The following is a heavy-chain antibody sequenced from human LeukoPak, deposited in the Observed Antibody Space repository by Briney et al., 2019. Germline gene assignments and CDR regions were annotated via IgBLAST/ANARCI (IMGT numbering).Heavy chain of an antibody. CDR2: ISSSSSYI. CDR3: ARDIVLIAVAVRGSFDI. V-gene: IGHV3-21*04. CDR1: GFTFSSYS. Sequence: GGSLRLSCAASGFTFSSYSMNWVRQAPGKGLEWVSSISSSSSYIYYADSVKGRFTIPRDNAKNSLYLQMNSLRAEDTALYCCARDIVLIAVAVRGSFDIWGQGTMVTVSS. J-gene: IGHJ3*02. D-gene: IGHD6-19*01.